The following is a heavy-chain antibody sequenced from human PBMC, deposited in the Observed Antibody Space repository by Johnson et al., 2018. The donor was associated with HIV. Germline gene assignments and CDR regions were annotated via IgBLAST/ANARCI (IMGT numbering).Heavy chain of an antibody. D-gene: IGHD3-16*01. V-gene: IGHV3-64*01. CDR2: ISSNGGST. CDR1: GFTFSSYA. CDR3: ARVTPQRGDNDVFDI. Sequence: DVQLVESGGGLVQSGGSLRLSCAASGFTFSSYAMHWVRQAPGKGLEYVSAISSNGGSTYYANSVKGRFTISRDNSKNTLYLQMNSLRAEDTAVYYCARVTPQRGDNDVFDIWGQGTMVTVSS. J-gene: IGHJ3*02.